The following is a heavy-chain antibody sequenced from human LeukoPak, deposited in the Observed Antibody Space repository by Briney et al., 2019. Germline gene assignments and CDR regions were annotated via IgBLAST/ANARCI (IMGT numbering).Heavy chain of an antibody. J-gene: IGHJ6*04. CDR3: AELGITTIGGV. Sequence: GGSLRLSCAASGFTFSSYEMNWVRQAPGKGLEWVSYISSSGSTIYYADSVKGRFTISRDNAKNSLYLQMNSLRAEDTVVYYCAELGITTIGGVWGKGTTVTISS. CDR2: ISSSGSTI. CDR1: GFTFSSYE. D-gene: IGHD3-10*02. V-gene: IGHV3-48*03.